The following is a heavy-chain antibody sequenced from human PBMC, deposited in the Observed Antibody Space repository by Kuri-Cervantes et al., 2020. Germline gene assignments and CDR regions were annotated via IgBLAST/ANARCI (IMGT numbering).Heavy chain of an antibody. V-gene: IGHV1-8*01. CDR3: ARSDLYGSGSYGYYYGMDV. Sequence: ASVKVSCKAFEYTSTSYNIHWVRQATGQGLEWMGWMNPNSGNRVSAQKFQGRLSMTRNTSISTAYMELRSLRSDDTAVYYCARSDLYGSGSYGYYYGMDVWGQGTTVTVSS. J-gene: IGHJ6*02. CDR2: MNPNSGNR. D-gene: IGHD3-10*01. CDR1: EYTSTSYN.